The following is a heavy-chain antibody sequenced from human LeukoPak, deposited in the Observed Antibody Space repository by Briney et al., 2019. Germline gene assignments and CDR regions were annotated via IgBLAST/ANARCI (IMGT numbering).Heavy chain of an antibody. D-gene: IGHD2-15*01. V-gene: IGHV1-69*04. CDR1: EGTCSTYA. CDR3: ATELASSGGSCYPTCYNWLDP. J-gene: IGHJ5*02. Sequence: SGKASGTASEGTCSTYAISWVRQAPGQGLEWRGRIIPFLGIANYAQKFQGRVTITADKSTSTAYMELSSLRSEDTAVYYCATELASSGGSCYPTCYNWLDPWGQGTLVTVSS. CDR2: IIPFLGIA.